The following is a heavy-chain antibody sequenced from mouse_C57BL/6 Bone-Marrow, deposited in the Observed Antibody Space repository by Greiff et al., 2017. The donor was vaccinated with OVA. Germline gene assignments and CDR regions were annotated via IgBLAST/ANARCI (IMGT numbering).Heavy chain of an antibody. CDR2: IYPRDGST. CDR1: GYTFTSYD. D-gene: IGHD2-4*01. Sequence: QVQLQQSGPELVKPGASVKLSCKASGYTFTSYDINWVKQRPGQGLEWIGWIYPRDGSTKYNEKFKGKATLTVDTSSSTAYMELHSLTSEDSAVYFCAREGIYYDYDHYAMDYWGQGTSVTVSS. CDR3: AREGIYYDYDHYAMDY. J-gene: IGHJ4*01. V-gene: IGHV1-85*01.